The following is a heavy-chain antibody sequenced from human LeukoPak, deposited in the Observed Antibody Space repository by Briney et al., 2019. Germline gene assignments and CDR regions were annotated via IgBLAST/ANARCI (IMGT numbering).Heavy chain of an antibody. V-gene: IGHV1-18*04. J-gene: IGHJ4*02. D-gene: IGHD3-10*01. Sequence: ASVKVSCKASGYTFTSYGISWVRQAPGRGLEWMGWISAYNGNTNYAQKLQGRVTMTTDTSTSTAYMELRSLRSDDTAVYYCARDPTQYYYGSGSYPDYWGQGTLVTVSS. CDR3: ARDPTQYYYGSGSYPDY. CDR2: ISAYNGNT. CDR1: GYTFTSYG.